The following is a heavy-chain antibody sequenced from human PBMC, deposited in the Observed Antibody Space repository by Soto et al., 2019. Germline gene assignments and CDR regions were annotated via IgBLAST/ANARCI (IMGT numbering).Heavy chain of an antibody. J-gene: IGHJ4*01. CDR2: INPSDDTI. V-gene: IGHV1-46*03. CDR3: SRVGPTYFQDSSGDYDAY. D-gene: IGHD3-22*01. Sequence: GASVKVSCKASGYTFGSYYMHWVRQAPGQGLEWMGLINPSDDTISYAQKFQGRVFMSKDTSTSTVYMELSSLRSDDTAVYFCSRVGPTYFQDSSGDYDAYWG. CDR1: GYTFGSYY.